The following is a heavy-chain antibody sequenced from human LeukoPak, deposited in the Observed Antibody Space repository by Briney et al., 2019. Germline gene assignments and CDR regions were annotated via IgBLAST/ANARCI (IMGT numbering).Heavy chain of an antibody. V-gene: IGHV3-48*03. D-gene: IGHD2-15*01. J-gene: IGHJ3*02. CDR3: AREGVADAFDI. Sequence: PGGSLRLSCEASGFXFSTYEINWVRQAPGKGLEWISYFRSSGSIIYYADSVKGRFTISRDNAKNSLYLQMNSLRAEDTAVYYCAREGVADAFDIWGQGTMVTVSS. CDR1: GFXFSTYE. CDR2: FRSSGSII.